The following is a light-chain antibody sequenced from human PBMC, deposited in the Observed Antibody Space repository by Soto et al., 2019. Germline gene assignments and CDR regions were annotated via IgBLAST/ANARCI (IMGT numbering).Light chain of an antibody. CDR1: QSISSW. V-gene: IGKV1-5*01. CDR2: DAS. Sequence: DIQMTQSPSTLSASVGDRVTITCRASQSISSWLAWYQQKPGKAPKLLIYDASSLESGVPSRFSGSGSGTEFTLNISRLQPDDVATYYCQQYNSHRTFGQGTEVDIX. CDR3: QQYNSHRT. J-gene: IGKJ1*01.